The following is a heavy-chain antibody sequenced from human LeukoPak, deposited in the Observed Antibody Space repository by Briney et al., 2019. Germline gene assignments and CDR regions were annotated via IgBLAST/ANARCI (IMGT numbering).Heavy chain of an antibody. D-gene: IGHD2-21*02. V-gene: IGHV4-59*01. CDR3: AKEPFVVVTAILRWFYFDY. CDR1: GGSITSYY. J-gene: IGHJ4*02. Sequence: PSETLSLTCSVSGGSITSYYWSWIRQPPGKGLEWIGFIYYSGSTNYNPSLKSRVTISVDTSKNQFSLKLSSVTAADTAVYYCAKEPFVVVTAILRWFYFDYWGQGTLVTVSS. CDR2: IYYSGST.